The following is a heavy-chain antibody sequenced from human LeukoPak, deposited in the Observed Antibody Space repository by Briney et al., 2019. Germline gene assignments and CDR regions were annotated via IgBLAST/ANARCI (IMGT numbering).Heavy chain of an antibody. J-gene: IGHJ5*02. V-gene: IGHV4-39*01. Sequence: SETLSLICTVSGGSISSRSYYWGWIRQPPGEGLEGIGSIYYSGSTYYNPSLKSRVTISVDTSKNQFSLKLSSVTAADTAVYYCASLSYYDSSGYLRFDPWGQGTLVTVSS. CDR3: ASLSYYDSSGYLRFDP. D-gene: IGHD3-22*01. CDR1: GGSISSRSYY. CDR2: IYYSGST.